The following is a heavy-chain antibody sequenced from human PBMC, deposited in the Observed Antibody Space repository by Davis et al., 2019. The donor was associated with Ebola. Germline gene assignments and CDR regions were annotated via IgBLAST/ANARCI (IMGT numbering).Heavy chain of an antibody. CDR3: ARDLGQLGDY. CDR1: GYTFTSYY. V-gene: IGHV1-46*01. CDR2: INPSGGST. J-gene: IGHJ4*02. Sequence: ASVKVSCKASGYTFTSYYMHWVRQAPGQGLEWMGIINPSGGSTSYAQKFQGRVTITADKSTSTAYMELSSLRSEDTAVYYCARDLGQLGDYWGQGTLVTVSS. D-gene: IGHD6-6*01.